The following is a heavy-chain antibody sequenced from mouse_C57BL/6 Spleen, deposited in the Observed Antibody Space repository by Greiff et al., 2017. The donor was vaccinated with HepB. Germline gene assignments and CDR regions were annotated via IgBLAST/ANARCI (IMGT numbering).Heavy chain of an antibody. CDR3: AREGITPYYFDY. CDR1: GYSITSGYY. J-gene: IGHJ2*01. CDR2: ISYDGSN. D-gene: IGHD1-2*01. Sequence: EVKVEESGPGLVKPSQSLSLTCSVTGYSITSGYYWNWIRQFPGNKLEWMGYISYDGSNNYNPSLKNRISITRDTSKNQFFLKLNSVTTEDTATYCCAREGITPYYFDYWGQGTTLTVSS. V-gene: IGHV3-6*01.